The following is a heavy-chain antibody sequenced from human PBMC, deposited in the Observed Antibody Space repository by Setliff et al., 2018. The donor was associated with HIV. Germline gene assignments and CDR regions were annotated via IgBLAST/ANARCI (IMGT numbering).Heavy chain of an antibody. CDR3: ARVTPYCGGDCFDAFDI. J-gene: IGHJ3*02. Sequence: GASVKVSCKASGGTFSSYGISWVRQAPGQGLEWMGGIIPIFGTANYAQKFQGRVTITADESTSTAYMELSSLRSEDTAVYYCARVTPYCGGDCFDAFDIWGQGTTVTVS. V-gene: IGHV1-69*13. CDR1: GGTFSSYG. D-gene: IGHD2-21*02. CDR2: IIPIFGTA.